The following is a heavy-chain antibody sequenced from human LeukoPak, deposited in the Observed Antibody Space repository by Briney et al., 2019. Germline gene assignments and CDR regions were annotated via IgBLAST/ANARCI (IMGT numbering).Heavy chain of an antibody. J-gene: IGHJ4*02. D-gene: IGHD2-21*02. CDR2: ISSDGTRT. V-gene: IGHV3-74*01. CDR1: GFTFGTYW. Sequence: GGSLRLSCAVSGFTFGTYWMHWVRQAPGKGPVWVSRISSDGTRTSYVDSVRGRFTISRDNAKNTLYLQMNSLRVEDTAVYYCARSPNCGGDCSRGQGTLVTVSS. CDR3: ARSPNCGGDCS.